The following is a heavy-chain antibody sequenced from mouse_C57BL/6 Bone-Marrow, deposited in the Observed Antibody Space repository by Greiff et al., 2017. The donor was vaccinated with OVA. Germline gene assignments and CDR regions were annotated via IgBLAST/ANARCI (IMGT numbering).Heavy chain of an antibody. CDR2: IYPRSGNT. Sequence: VQLQQSGAELARPGASVKLSCKASGYTFTSYGISWVKQRTGQGLEWIGEIYPRSGNTYYNEKFKGKATLTADKSSSTAYMELRSLTSEDSAVYFGARGGYYGTRLAYWGQGTLVTVSA. CDR3: ARGGYYGTRLAY. CDR1: GYTFTSYG. D-gene: IGHD1-1*01. V-gene: IGHV1-81*01. J-gene: IGHJ3*01.